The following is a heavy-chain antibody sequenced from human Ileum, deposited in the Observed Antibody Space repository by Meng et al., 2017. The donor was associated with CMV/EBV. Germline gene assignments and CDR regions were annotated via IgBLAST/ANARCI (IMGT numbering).Heavy chain of an antibody. CDR2: IYYSGST. J-gene: IGHJ4*02. V-gene: IGHV4-30-4*01. CDR3: AREGGGWYFDS. D-gene: IGHD6-19*01. Sequence: QVQLKVSGPGLVQPSQTLSLTCTVSGDSLRTGDYYWSWIRQPPGKGPEWIGYIYYSGSTLYNPSLKSPVTISLDKSKNQFSLRLRSVTAADTAVYFCAREGGGWYFDSWGQGTLVTVSS. CDR1: GDSLRTGDYY.